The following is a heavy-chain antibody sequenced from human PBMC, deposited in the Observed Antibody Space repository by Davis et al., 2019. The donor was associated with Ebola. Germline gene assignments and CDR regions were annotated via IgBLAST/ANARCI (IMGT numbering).Heavy chain of an antibody. CDR1: CGSFRGYY. CDR3: ARDGDNYSDLDS. V-gene: IGHV4-34*01. J-gene: IGHJ4*02. Sequence: SETLSLTFAVYCGSFRGYYWSWIRPPPGKGLEWIGEINHSGSTNYNPSLKSRVTISVDTSKNQFSLKLSSVTAADTAVYYCARDGDNYSDLDSWGQGTLVTVSS. CDR2: INHSGST. D-gene: IGHD5-24*01.